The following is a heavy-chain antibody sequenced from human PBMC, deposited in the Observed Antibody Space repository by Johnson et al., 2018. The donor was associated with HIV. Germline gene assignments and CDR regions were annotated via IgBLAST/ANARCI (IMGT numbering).Heavy chain of an antibody. J-gene: IGHJ3*02. CDR3: ARGPLYYYDSNPRIGAFDI. Sequence: QMMLVESGGGVERPGRSLRLSCAASGFTFSSYAMHWVRQAPGKGLEWVAVISYDGSNKYYADSVKGRFTISRDNSKNTLYLQMNSLRAEDTAVYYCARGPLYYYDSNPRIGAFDIWGQGTMVTVSS. D-gene: IGHD3-22*01. CDR2: ISYDGSNK. CDR1: GFTFSSYA. V-gene: IGHV3-30-3*01.